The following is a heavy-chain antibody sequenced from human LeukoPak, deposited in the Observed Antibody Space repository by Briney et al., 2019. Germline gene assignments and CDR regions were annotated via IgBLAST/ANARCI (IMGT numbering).Heavy chain of an antibody. CDR2: IYTSGST. D-gene: IGHD6-19*01. Sequence: SETLSPTCTVSGGSISSYYWSWIRQPAGKGLEWIGRIYTSGSTNYNPSLKSRVTISVDTSKKQISLRLTSVTAADTAVYYCTRTTPGSGWYDYWGQGTLVTVSS. V-gene: IGHV4-4*07. J-gene: IGHJ4*02. CDR1: GGSISSYY. CDR3: TRTTPGSGWYDY.